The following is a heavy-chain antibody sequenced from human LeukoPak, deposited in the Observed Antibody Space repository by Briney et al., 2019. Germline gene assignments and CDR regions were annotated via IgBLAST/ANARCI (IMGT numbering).Heavy chain of an antibody. CDR1: GYTFTSYG. Sequence: ASVKVSCKASGYTFTSYGISWVRQAPGQGLEWVGWISAYNAYTNYTQKLRGRVTMTTDTSTSTAYMELRSLRSDDTAVYYCARPTVAGRRDWFDPWGQGTLVTVSS. CDR3: ARPTVAGRRDWFDP. J-gene: IGHJ5*02. CDR2: ISAYNAYT. D-gene: IGHD6-19*01. V-gene: IGHV1-18*01.